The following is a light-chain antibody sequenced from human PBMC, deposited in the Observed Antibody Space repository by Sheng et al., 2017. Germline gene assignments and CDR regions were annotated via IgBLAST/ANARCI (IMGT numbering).Light chain of an antibody. CDR3: SSYTSSSTLYV. J-gene: IGLJ1*01. Sequence: QSALTQPASVSGSPGQSITISCTGTSSDVGGYNYVSWYQQHPGKAPKLMIYDVSNRPSGVSNRFSGSKSGNTASLTISGLQAEDEADYYCSSYTSSSTLYVFGTGTTVTVL. CDR1: SSDVGGYNY. V-gene: IGLV2-14*03. CDR2: DVS.